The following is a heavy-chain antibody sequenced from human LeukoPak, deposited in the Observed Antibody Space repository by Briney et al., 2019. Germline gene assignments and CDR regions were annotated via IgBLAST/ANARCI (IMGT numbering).Heavy chain of an antibody. J-gene: IGHJ4*02. CDR2: INPNSGGT. CDR3: ARGESTYGYL. CDR1: GYTFTGYY. V-gene: IGHV1-2*02. Sequence: EASVKVSCKASGYTFTGYYMHRVRQAPGQGLEWMGWINPNSGGTNYAQKFQGRVTMTRDTSISTAYMELSSLRSDDTAVYYCARGESTYGYLWGQGTLVTVSS. D-gene: IGHD5-18*01.